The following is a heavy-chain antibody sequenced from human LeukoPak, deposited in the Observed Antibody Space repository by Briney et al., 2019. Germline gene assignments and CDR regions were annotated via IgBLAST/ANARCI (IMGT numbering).Heavy chain of an antibody. J-gene: IGHJ4*02. D-gene: IGHD4-23*01. CDR2: INHSGST. CDR3: ARDRGGNSPVDY. CDR1: GGSFSGYY. Sequence: SSETLSLTCAVYGGSFSGYYWSWIRQPPGKGLEWIGEINHSGSTNYNPSLKSRVTISVDTSKNQFSLKLSSVTAADTAVYYCARDRGGNSPVDYWGQGTLVTVSS. V-gene: IGHV4-34*01.